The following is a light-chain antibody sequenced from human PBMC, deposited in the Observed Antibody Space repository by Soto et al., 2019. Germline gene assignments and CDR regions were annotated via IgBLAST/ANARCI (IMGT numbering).Light chain of an antibody. Sequence: EIVLTQSPATLSVSPGERVTLSCRASQSVDINLAWYQQKPGQAPRLLIYGASTRATDMPDRFSGRGSGTEFTLTINSLQSEDFAVYYCQQYRNWPRTFGQGTKVDIK. CDR2: GAS. V-gene: IGKV3-15*01. J-gene: IGKJ1*01. CDR3: QQYRNWPRT. CDR1: QSVDIN.